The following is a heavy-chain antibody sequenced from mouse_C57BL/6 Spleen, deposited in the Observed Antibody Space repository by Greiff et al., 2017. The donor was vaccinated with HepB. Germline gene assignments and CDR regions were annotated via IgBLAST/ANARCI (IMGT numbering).Heavy chain of an antibody. J-gene: IGHJ3*01. CDR3: STTRFAY. Sequence: VQLQQSGAELVRPGASVTLSCKASGYTFTDYEMHWVKQTPVHGLEWIGAIDPETGGTAYNQKFKGKAILTADKSSSTAYMELRSLTSVDSAVYYCSTTRFAYWGQGTLVTVSA. V-gene: IGHV1-15*01. CDR1: GYTFTDYE. D-gene: IGHD2-1*01. CDR2: IDPETGGT.